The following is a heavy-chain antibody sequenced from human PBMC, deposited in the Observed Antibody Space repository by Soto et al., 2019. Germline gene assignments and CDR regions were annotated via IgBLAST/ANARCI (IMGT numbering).Heavy chain of an antibody. CDR2: INAGNGNT. V-gene: IGHV1-3*01. J-gene: IGHJ3*02. D-gene: IGHD6-13*01. CDR1: GYTFTSYA. CDR3: ATIAAAGTDDAFDI. Sequence: ASVKVSCKASGYTFTSYAMHWVRQAPGQRLEWMGWINAGNGNTKYSQKFQGRVTITRDTSASTAYMELSSLRSEDTAVYYCATIAAAGTDDAFDIWGQGTMVTVSS.